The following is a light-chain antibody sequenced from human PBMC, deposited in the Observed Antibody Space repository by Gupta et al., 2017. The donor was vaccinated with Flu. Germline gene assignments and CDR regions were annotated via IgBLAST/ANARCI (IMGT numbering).Light chain of an antibody. V-gene: IGLV1-51*02. CDR1: SSNIGNNY. J-gene: IGLJ3*02. CDR3: LSWDSSLSAEV. Sequence: QSVLPQPPSVSAAPGQKVTISCSGSSSNIGNNYVSWYQQLPRTAPKLLIYENDKRPSGIPDRFSGSKSGTSATLVITGLQTGDEADYYCLSWDSSLSAEVFGGGTKLTVL. CDR2: END.